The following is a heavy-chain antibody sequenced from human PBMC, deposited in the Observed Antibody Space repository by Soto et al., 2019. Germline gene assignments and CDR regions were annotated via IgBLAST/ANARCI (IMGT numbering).Heavy chain of an antibody. CDR1: NFTFGSYV. CDR2: ISGSGGSA. J-gene: IGHJ4*02. CDR3: SKGTAIAGTDY. V-gene: IGHV3-23*01. D-gene: IGHD5-18*01. Sequence: PGMSMTLARTISNFTFGSYVMRWVPQAPGKGLEWVSAISGSGGSAYYADSVKGRFTISRDNSKSTLYLQMNSLRAEDTAVYYCSKGTAIAGTDYWCQGDVLTISS.